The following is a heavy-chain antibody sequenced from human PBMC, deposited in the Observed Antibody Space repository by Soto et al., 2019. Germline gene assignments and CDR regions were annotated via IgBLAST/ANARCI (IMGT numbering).Heavy chain of an antibody. D-gene: IGHD2-15*01. J-gene: IGHJ5*02. CDR2: IYYSGTT. CDR1: GGSISSGGYY. V-gene: IGHV4-31*03. CDR3: ASCSLVVVAGPGFDP. Sequence: QVQLQESGPGLVKPSETLSLTCTVSGGSISSGGYYWSWVRQHPGKGLEWIGYIYYSGTTYYNPSLKRRVTISVATSKNQFSLKLSSVMAADTALYYCASCSLVVVAGPGFDPWGRGTMVTVSS.